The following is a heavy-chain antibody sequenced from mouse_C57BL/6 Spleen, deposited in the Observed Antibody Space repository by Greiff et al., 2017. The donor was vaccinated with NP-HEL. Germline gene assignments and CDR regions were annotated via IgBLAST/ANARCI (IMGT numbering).Heavy chain of an antibody. CDR2: IYPGDGDT. CDR3: ARYGASYYYAMDY. Sequence: VQLQQSGAELVKPGASVKISCEASGYAFSSYWMNWVKQRPGKGLEWIGQIYPGDGDTNYNGKFKGKATLTADKSSSTAYMQLSSLTSEDSAVYFCARYGASYYYAMDYWGQGTSVTVSS. D-gene: IGHD1-1*01. J-gene: IGHJ4*01. CDR1: GYAFSSYW. V-gene: IGHV1-80*01.